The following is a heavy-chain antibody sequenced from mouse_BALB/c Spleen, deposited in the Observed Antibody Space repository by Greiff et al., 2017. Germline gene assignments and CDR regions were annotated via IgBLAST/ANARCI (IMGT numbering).Heavy chain of an antibody. Sequence: QVQLQQSGAELVKPGASVKLSCKASGYSFTSYWMHWVKQSPGKSLEWIGRINPCNGGTNYNQKFKGKATLTVDKSSSTAYMQLSSLTSEDSAVYYCARWDCDACFDYWGQGTMLTVSA. D-gene: IGHD4-1*01. CDR1: GYSFTSYW. CDR2: INPCNGGT. CDR3: ARWDCDACFDY. J-gene: IGHJ2*01. V-gene: IGHV1-53*01.